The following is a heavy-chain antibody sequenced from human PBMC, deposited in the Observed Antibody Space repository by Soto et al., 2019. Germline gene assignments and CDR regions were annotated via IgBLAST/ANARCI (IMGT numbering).Heavy chain of an antibody. Sequence: SETLSLTYTVSGGSISNFYWSWIRQPPGKGLEWIGYVYYTGSTNYNPSLKSRVTISVDTSKNQFSPKLSSVTAADTAVYYCASSYSGYERNDYWGQGTLVTVSS. CDR3: ASSYSGYERNDY. J-gene: IGHJ4*02. CDR2: VYYTGST. D-gene: IGHD5-12*01. CDR1: GGSISNFY. V-gene: IGHV4-59*08.